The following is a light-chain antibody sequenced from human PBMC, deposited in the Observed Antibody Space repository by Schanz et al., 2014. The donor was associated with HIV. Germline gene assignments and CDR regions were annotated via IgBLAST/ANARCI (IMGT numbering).Light chain of an antibody. CDR2: DVS. V-gene: IGLV2-14*01. CDR1: SSDVGGYNY. CDR3: TSYTTTSGLVV. J-gene: IGLJ2*01. Sequence: QSALTQPASVSGTPGQSITISCTGSSSDVGGYNYVSWYQQHPGKAPKLMIYDVSKRPSGVPARFSGSKSDNTSSLIISGLRPEDEADYYCTSYTTTSGLVVFGGGTKLTVL.